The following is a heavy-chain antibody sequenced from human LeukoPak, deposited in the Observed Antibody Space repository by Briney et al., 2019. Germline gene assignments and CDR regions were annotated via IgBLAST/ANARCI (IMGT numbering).Heavy chain of an antibody. D-gene: IGHD1-26*01. CDR1: GGSISPYY. Sequence: PSETLSLTCTVSGGSISPYYWSWIRQPPGKGLEWIGYIYYSGSTNYNPSLKSRVTISVDTSKNQFSLKLSSVTAADTAVYYCARVGGWELNYYFDYWGQGTLVTVSS. CDR3: ARVGGWELNYYFDY. J-gene: IGHJ4*02. CDR2: IYYSGST. V-gene: IGHV4-59*01.